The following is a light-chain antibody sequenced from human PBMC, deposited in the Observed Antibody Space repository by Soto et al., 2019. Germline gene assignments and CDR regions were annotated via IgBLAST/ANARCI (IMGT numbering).Light chain of an antibody. Sequence: EIVLTQSPATLSLSPGERATLSCRASQSVSSYLAWCQQKPGQAPRLLIYDASNRATGIPARFSGSGSGTDFPLTISSLEPEDFAVYYCQQRSNWWTFGQGTKVDIK. CDR1: QSVSSY. V-gene: IGKV3-11*01. CDR3: QQRSNWWT. CDR2: DAS. J-gene: IGKJ1*01.